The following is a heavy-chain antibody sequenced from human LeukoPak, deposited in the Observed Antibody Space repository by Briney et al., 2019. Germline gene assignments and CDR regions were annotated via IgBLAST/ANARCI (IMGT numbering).Heavy chain of an antibody. CDR3: ARDLGGDYVDWFDH. CDR1: GGTFSSYA. CDR2: IIPIFGTA. Sequence: GASVKVSCKASGGTFSSYAISWVRQAPGHGLEWMGRIIPIFGTANYAQKFQGRVTITTDESTSTAYMELSSLRSEDTAVYYCARDLGGDYVDWFDHWGQGTLVTVSS. D-gene: IGHD4-17*01. V-gene: IGHV1-69*05. J-gene: IGHJ5*02.